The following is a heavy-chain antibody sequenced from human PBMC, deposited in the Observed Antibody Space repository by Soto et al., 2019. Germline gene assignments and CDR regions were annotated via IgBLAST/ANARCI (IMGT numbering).Heavy chain of an antibody. D-gene: IGHD6-6*01. CDR3: ARIEKASIK. CDR2: IYYTGST. J-gene: IGHJ4*02. CDR1: GASIRSGGYY. V-gene: IGHV4-31*03. Sequence: SETLSLTCSVSGASIRSGGYYWSWLRQSPGKGLEWVGHIYYTGSTFYSTSLKSRLTISLDTSKNQFSLDLRTVTAADTALYYCARIEKASIKWGLGTLVTVSS.